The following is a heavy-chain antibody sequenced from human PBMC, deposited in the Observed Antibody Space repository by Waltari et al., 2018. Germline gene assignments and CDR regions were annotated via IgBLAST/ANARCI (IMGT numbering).Heavy chain of an antibody. CDR1: GYTFTSYD. Sequence: QVQLVQSGAEVKKPGASVKVSCKASGYTFTSYDINWVRQATGQGLEWMGWMNPNSGNTGYAQKCQGRVTMTRNTSISTAYMELSSLRSEDTAVYYCARYTTVVPKGDYYYYGMDVWGQGTTVTVSS. D-gene: IGHD4-17*01. V-gene: IGHV1-8*01. J-gene: IGHJ6*02. CDR3: ARYTTVVPKGDYYYYGMDV. CDR2: MNPNSGNT.